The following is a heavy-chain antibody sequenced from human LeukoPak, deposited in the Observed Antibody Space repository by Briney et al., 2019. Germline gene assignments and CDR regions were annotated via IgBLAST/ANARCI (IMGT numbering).Heavy chain of an antibody. D-gene: IGHD3-22*01. CDR3: ARHAPYYYDSTGYST. Sequence: PSETLSPTCTVSGDSISSRSYYWGWIRQPPGKGLEWIGSIYYSGSTYYNPSLKSRVTISVDTSKNQFSLKLSSVTAADTAVYYCARHAPYYYDSTGYSTWGQGTLVTVSS. CDR1: GDSISSRSYY. CDR2: IYYSGST. V-gene: IGHV4-39*01. J-gene: IGHJ4*02.